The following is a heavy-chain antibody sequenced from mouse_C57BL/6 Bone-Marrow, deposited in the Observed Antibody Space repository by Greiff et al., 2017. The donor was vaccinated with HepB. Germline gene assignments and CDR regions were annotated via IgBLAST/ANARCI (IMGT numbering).Heavy chain of an antibody. J-gene: IGHJ2*01. Sequence: EVQVVESGGDLVKPGGSLKLSCAASGFTFSSYGMSWVRQTPDKRLEWVATISSGGSYTYYPDSVKGRFTISRDNAKNTLYLQMSSLKSEDTAMYYCARQRKGYYFDYWGQGTTLTVSS. CDR1: GFTFSSYG. CDR2: ISSGGSYT. CDR3: ARQRKGYYFDY. V-gene: IGHV5-6*01.